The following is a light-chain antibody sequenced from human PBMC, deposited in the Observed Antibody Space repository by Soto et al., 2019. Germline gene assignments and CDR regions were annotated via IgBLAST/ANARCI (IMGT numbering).Light chain of an antibody. CDR1: QSISSY. V-gene: IGKV1-39*01. Sequence: DIQMTQSPSSLSASVGDRVTITCRARQSISSYLNWYQQKPGKAPKLLIYAASSLQSGVPSRFSGSGSGTDFTLTISSLQPEDFATYYCQKIYSTPYTFGQGTKLEIK. J-gene: IGKJ2*01. CDR3: QKIYSTPYT. CDR2: AAS.